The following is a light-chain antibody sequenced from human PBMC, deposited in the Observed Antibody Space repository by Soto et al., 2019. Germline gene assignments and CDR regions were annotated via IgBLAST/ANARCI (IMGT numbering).Light chain of an antibody. Sequence: QSALTQPASVSGSPGQSITISCTGTSSDVGGYNYVSWYQQHPGKAPKLMIYDVSNRPSGVSNRFSGSKSCNTASMTISRLQTDDEAGYYCSSYTSSSTLYVFGTGTKVTVL. CDR3: SSYTSSSTLYV. CDR1: SSDVGGYNY. CDR2: DVS. J-gene: IGLJ1*01. V-gene: IGLV2-14*01.